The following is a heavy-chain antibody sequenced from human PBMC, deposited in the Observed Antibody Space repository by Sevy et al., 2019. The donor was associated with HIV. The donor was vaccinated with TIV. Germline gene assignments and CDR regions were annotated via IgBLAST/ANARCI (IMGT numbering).Heavy chain of an antibody. J-gene: IGHJ4*02. CDR2: IYYSGST. Sequence: SETLSLTCTVSGGSISSYYWSWIRQPPGKGLEWIGYIYYSGSTNYNPSLKSRVTISVDTSKNQFSLKLSSVTAADTAVYYCAREVGEGSSWHIDYLGQGTLVTVSS. CDR1: GGSISSYY. D-gene: IGHD6-13*01. V-gene: IGHV4-59*01. CDR3: AREVGEGSSWHIDY.